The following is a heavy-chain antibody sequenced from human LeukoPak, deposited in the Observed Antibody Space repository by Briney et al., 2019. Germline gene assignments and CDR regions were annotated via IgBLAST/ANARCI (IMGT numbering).Heavy chain of an antibody. CDR2: INPSGGST. CDR3: ARGLYYYYGMDV. Sequence: ASVKVSCKASGGTFSSYAISWVRQAPGQGLEWMGIINPSGGSTSYAQKFQGRVTMTRDTSTSTVYMELSRLRSDDTAVYYCARGLYYYYGMDVWGQGTTVTVSS. J-gene: IGHJ6*02. V-gene: IGHV1-46*01. CDR1: GGTFSSYA.